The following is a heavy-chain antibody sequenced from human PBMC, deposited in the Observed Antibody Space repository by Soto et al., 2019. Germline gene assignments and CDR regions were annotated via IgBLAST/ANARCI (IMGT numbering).Heavy chain of an antibody. CDR3: ARRVGGNYFNWYLEL. D-gene: IGHD1-26*01. CDR2: VYYSGST. CDR1: GGSINSSIHY. Sequence: QLQLQEPGPGLIKPSETLSLTCTVSGGSINSSIHYWCWVRQPPGKGLEWIGRVYYSGSTSYNPYLKSRVTISADTSKNQFSLRLSAVTDADTAVYYCARRVGGNYFNWYLELWGRGTLVTVSS. V-gene: IGHV4-39*01. J-gene: IGHJ2*01.